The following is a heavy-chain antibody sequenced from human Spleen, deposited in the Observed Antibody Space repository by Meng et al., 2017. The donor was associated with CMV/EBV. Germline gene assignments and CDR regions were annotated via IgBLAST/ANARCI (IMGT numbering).Heavy chain of an antibody. CDR2: VHPDRGNT. Sequence: ASVKVSCKASGYTFTGYYIHWVRQAPGQGLEWMGWVHPDRGNTEYAQRFQGRVTMTRDTSISTAYMELSSLRSDDTAVYYCARGAFSSSLGAAFDIWGQGTMVTVSS. D-gene: IGHD6-6*01. CDR3: ARGAFSSSLGAAFDI. CDR1: GYTFTGYY. V-gene: IGHV1-2*02. J-gene: IGHJ3*02.